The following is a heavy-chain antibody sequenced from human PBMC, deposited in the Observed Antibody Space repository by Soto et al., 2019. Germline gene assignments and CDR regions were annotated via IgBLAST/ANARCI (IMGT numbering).Heavy chain of an antibody. J-gene: IGHJ5*02. CDR3: ARDSGWYGGYNWFDP. Sequence: ASVKVSCKASGYTFTSYYMHWVRQAPGQGLEWMGIINPSGGSTSYAQKFQGRVTMTRDTSTSTVYMELSSLRSEDTAVYYCARDSGWYGGYNWFDPWGQGTLVTSPQ. CDR1: GYTFTSYY. D-gene: IGHD6-19*01. V-gene: IGHV1-46*01. CDR2: INPSGGST.